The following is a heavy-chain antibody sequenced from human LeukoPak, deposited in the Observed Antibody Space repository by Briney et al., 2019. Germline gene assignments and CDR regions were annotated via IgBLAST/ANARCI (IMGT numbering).Heavy chain of an antibody. Sequence: SVKVSCKASGGTFSSYAISWVRQAPGQGLEWMGRIIPILGIANYAQKFQGRVTITADKSTSTAYMELSSLRSEDTAVYYYARVPAYDILTGPYYWGQGTLVTVSS. CDR1: GGTFSSYA. CDR2: IIPILGIA. CDR3: ARVPAYDILTGPYY. J-gene: IGHJ4*02. V-gene: IGHV1-69*04. D-gene: IGHD3-9*01.